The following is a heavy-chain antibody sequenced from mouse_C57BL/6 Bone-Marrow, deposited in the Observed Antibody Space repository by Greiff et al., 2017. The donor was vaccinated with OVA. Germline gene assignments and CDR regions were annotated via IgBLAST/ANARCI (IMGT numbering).Heavy chain of an antibody. CDR3: ATDY. CDR2: IYPSDSET. V-gene: IGHV1-61*01. J-gene: IGHJ2*01. CDR1: GYTLTSYW. Sequence: QVQLQQPGAALVRPGSSVKLSCKASGYTLTSYWMDLVKQRPGQGLEWIGNIYPSDSETLYNQKFQDKATLTVDKSASTAYMQLISLTSEDSAVYYCATDYWGQGTTLTVSS.